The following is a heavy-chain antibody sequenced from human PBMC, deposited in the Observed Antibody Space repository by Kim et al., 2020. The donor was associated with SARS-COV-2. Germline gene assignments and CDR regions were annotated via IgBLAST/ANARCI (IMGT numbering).Heavy chain of an antibody. CDR3: ARNSDALGFVY. Sequence: KYYGDSVKCRFTISRDNSKITVYLQVNSLRAEDTAVYFCARNSDALGFVYWGQGTLVTVSS. CDR2: K. V-gene: IGHV3-33*01. J-gene: IGHJ4*02. D-gene: IGHD2-8*01.